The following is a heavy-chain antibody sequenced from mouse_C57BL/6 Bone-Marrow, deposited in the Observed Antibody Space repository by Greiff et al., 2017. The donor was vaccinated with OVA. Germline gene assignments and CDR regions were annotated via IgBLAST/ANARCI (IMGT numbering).Heavy chain of an antibody. CDR3: ARLHRGFAY. V-gene: IGHV5-6*01. CDR2: ISSGGSYT. CDR1: GFTFSSYG. D-gene: IGHD2-14*01. Sequence: EVKLMESGGDLVKPGGSLKLSCAASGFTFSSYGMSWVRQTPDKRLEWVATISSGGSYTYYPDSVKGRFTISRNNAKNTLYLQMSSLKSEDTAMYYCARLHRGFAYWGQGTLVTVSA. J-gene: IGHJ3*01.